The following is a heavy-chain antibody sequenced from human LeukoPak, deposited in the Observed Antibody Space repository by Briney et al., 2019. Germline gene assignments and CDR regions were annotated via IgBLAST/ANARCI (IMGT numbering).Heavy chain of an antibody. CDR3: ARLCQVPTSAKFEH. D-gene: IGHD5-12*01. CDR2: IYNSGSI. Sequence: SETLSLTCTVSGDSLGSGMYYWGWIRQAPGKGLTWIGSIYNSGSIFYNASFESRVAMSVDPSNNQFYLRLTSVTAADTAVYYCARLCQVPTSAKFEHWGQGILVTVSS. CDR1: GDSLGSGMYY. J-gene: IGHJ4*02. V-gene: IGHV4-39*01.